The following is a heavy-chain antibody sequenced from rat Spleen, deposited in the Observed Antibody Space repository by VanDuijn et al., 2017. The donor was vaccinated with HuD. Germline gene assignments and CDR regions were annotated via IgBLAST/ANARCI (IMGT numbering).Heavy chain of an antibody. Sequence: EVQLVESGGGLVQPGRSLKLSCVVSGFTFKNYWMSWIRQAPGKGLEWVSSISSEGANTYYSDSMKGRFTISRDNSIKTAYLQVSSLRSEETATYYCARQDGYNPNWFAYWGQGTLVTVSS. J-gene: IGHJ3*01. CDR1: GFTFKNYW. D-gene: IGHD1-9*01. CDR2: ISSEGANT. V-gene: IGHV5-58*01. CDR3: ARQDGYNPNWFAY.